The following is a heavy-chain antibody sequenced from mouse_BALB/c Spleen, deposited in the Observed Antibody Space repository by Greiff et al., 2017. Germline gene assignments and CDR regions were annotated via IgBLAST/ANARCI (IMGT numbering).Heavy chain of an antibody. CDR1: GYTFTSYY. CDR2: IIPSNGGT. J-gene: IGHJ4*01. CDR3: TIWSQFCCAMDY. Sequence: QVQLLQSGAELVKPGASVKLSCKASGYTFTSYYMYWVKQRPGHGLEWIGEIIPSNGGTNFNEKFKSQATLTVDKSSSTAYMQLSSLTSVDSAVSYVTIWSQFCCAMDYWGQGTSVTVSA. D-gene: IGHD6-1*01. V-gene: IGHV1S16*01.